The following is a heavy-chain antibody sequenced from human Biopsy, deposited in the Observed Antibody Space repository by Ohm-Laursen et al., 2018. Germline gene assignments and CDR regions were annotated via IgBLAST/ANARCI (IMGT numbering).Heavy chain of an antibody. CDR2: IDVSDYNT. CDR1: GFTFHTYA. D-gene: IGHD1-14*01. J-gene: IGHJ5*01. CDR3: VKQWGGYNFDS. V-gene: IGHV3-23*01. Sequence: SLRPSCAASGFTFHTYAMNWVRQAPGKGLEWVAHIDVSDYNTYYADSVRGRFTISRDNSKQMVHLEINSLTADDTAVYYCVKQWGGYNFDSWGQGTTVTVSS.